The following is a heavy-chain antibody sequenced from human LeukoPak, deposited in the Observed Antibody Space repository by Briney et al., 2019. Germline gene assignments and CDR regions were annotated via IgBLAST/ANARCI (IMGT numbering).Heavy chain of an antibody. CDR1: GGSISSYY. CDR3: ARGAAADKPVDY. CDR2: IYNSGST. Sequence: SETLSLTCTVSGGSISSYYWSWIRQPPGKGLEWIGYIYNSGSTNYNPSLKSRVTISVDTSKNQFSLKLSSVTAADTAVYYCARGAAADKPVDYWGQGTLVTVSS. D-gene: IGHD6-13*01. J-gene: IGHJ4*02. V-gene: IGHV4-59*01.